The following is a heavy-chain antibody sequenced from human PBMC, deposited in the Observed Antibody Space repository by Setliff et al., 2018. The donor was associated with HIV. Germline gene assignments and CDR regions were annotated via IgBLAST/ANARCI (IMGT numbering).Heavy chain of an antibody. CDR3: ARRGGWSLDY. J-gene: IGHJ4*02. Sequence: SETLSLTCAVYGGSFSGYYWSWIRQPPGKGLEWIGEINHGGSTNYNPSLKSRVTISVDTSKNQFSLKLTSVTAADTAVYYCARRGGWSLDYWGQGTLVTVSS. CDR1: GGSFSGYY. D-gene: IGHD6-19*01. CDR2: INHGGST. V-gene: IGHV4-34*01.